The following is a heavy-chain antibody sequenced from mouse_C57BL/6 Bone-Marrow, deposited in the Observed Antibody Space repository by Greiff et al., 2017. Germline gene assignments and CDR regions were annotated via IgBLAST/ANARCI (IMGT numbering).Heavy chain of an antibody. Sequence: QVQLQQPGAELVKPGASVKLSCKASGYTFTSYWMHWVKQRPGRGLEWIGWIDPNSGGTKYNEKFKSKATLTVDKPSSTAYMQLSSLTSEDSAVYYCASNYRGAWFAYWGQGTLVTVSA. CDR2: IDPNSGGT. V-gene: IGHV1-72*01. D-gene: IGHD2-1*01. CDR1: GYTFTSYW. J-gene: IGHJ3*01. CDR3: ASNYRGAWFAY.